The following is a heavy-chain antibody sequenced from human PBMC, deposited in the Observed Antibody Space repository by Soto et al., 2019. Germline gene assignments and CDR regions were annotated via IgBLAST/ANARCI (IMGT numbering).Heavy chain of an antibody. V-gene: IGHV3-30-3*01. J-gene: IGHJ4*02. Sequence: QVQLVESGGGVVQPGTSLRLYCLVSGLPFSSHAMDWVRQAPGKGLEWLSIISSAGTFTYNAESVRGRFTISRDNSKNTLYLQMNNLRVEDTAVYYFVRVYVRQDDYCGQGTVVTVSS. D-gene: IGHD3-16*01. CDR3: VRVYVRQDDY. CDR2: ISSAGTFT. CDR1: GLPFSSHA.